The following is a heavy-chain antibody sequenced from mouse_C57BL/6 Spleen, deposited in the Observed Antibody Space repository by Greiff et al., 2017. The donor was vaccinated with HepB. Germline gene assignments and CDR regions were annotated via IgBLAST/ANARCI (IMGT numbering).Heavy chain of an antibody. CDR3: ARTTVVAEDAMDY. CDR1: GYTFTDYY. J-gene: IGHJ4*01. Sequence: VQLQQSGPELVKPGASVKISCKASGYTFTDYYMNWVKQSHGKSLEWIGDINPNNGGTSYNQKFKGKATLTVDKSSSTAYMELRSLTSEDSAVYYCARTTVVAEDAMDYWGQGTSVTVSS. D-gene: IGHD1-1*01. V-gene: IGHV1-26*01. CDR2: INPNNGGT.